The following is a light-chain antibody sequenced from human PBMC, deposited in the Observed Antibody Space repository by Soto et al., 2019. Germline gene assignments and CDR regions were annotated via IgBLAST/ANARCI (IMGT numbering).Light chain of an antibody. V-gene: IGLV1-44*01. J-gene: IGLJ1*01. CDR2: SNN. Sequence: QSVLTQPPSASESPGQRVTISCSGSSSNVGSNAVNWYQQLPGTAPTLLIYSNNERLSGVPDRFSGSKSGTSASLAISGLQSEDEADNYCATWDDSLNGYVFGTGTKVTVL. CDR3: ATWDDSLNGYV. CDR1: SSNVGSNA.